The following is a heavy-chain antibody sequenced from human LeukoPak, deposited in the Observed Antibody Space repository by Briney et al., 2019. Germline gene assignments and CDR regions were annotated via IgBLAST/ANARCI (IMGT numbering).Heavy chain of an antibody. CDR3: AKYALPDIVVVPAAMNYYYYMDV. V-gene: IGHV3-23*01. CDR2: ITGSGGHT. Sequence: PGGSLRLSCAASGFTFTAYAMSWVRQDPRAGLEWVSGITGSGGHTVYADSVKGRFTISRDNSRNTLFLQMNSLRVDDTAVYYCAKYALPDIVVVPAAMNYYYYMDVWGKGTTVTVSS. CDR1: GFTFTAYA. J-gene: IGHJ6*03. D-gene: IGHD2-2*01.